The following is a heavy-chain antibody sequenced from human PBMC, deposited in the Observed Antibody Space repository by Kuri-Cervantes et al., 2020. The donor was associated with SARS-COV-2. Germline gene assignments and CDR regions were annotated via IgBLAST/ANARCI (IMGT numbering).Heavy chain of an antibody. CDR3: ARGDSSGYLYYFDH. D-gene: IGHD3-22*01. Sequence: GESLKISCAASGFTFSSYAMSWVRQAPGKGLEWVSVIYSGGSSTYYADSVKGRFTISRDNSKNTLYLQMNSLRAEDTAVYYCARGDSSGYLYYFDHWGQGTLVTVSS. CDR2: IYSGGSST. J-gene: IGHJ4*02. V-gene: IGHV3-23*03. CDR1: GFTFSSYA.